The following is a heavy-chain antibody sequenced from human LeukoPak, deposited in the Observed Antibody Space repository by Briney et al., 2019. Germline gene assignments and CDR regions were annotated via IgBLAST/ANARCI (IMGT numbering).Heavy chain of an antibody. D-gene: IGHD5-24*01. J-gene: IGHJ3*02. CDR3: ARHGGEMATIIAFDI. Sequence: SETLSLTCIVSGGSISSSSCYWGWIRQPPGKGLEWIGSIYYSGSTYSNPSLKSRVTISVDASKNQFSLKLSSVTAADTAVYCCARHGGEMATIIAFDIWGLGTMVTVSS. CDR1: GGSISSSSCY. V-gene: IGHV4-39*01. CDR2: IYYSGST.